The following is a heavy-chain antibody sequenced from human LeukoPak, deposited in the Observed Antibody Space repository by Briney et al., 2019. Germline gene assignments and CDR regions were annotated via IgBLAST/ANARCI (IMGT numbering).Heavy chain of an antibody. CDR2: INHSGSN. CDR1: GGSFSGYY. J-gene: IGHJ3*02. Sequence: PSETLSLTCAVSGGSFSGYYWSWIRQPPGKGLEWIGEINHSGSNNYNPSLKSRVTISVDTSKNQFSLKLSSVTAADTAVYYCARGARYFDWLLYNAFDIWGQGTMVTVSS. V-gene: IGHV4-34*01. D-gene: IGHD3-9*01. CDR3: ARGARYFDWLLYNAFDI.